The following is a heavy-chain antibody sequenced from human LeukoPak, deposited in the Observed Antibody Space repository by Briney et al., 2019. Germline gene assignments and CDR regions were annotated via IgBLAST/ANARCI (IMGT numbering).Heavy chain of an antibody. J-gene: IGHJ5*02. CDR2: INPNSGGT. CDR3: ARITLISMIDDWFDR. V-gene: IGHV1-2*02. CDR1: GYTFTGYY. Sequence: ASVKVSCKASGYTFTGYYMNWVRQAPGQGLEWMGWINPNSGGTNYAQKFQGRVTMTRDTSISTAYMELSRLRSDDTAVYYCARITLISMIDDWFDRGGQGTLVTVSS. D-gene: IGHD3-22*01.